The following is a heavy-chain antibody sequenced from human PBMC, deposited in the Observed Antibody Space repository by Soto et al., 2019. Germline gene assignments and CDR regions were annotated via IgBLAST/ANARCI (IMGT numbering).Heavy chain of an antibody. J-gene: IGHJ6*03. D-gene: IGHD3-3*01. V-gene: IGHV4-39*01. CDR2: IYYSGST. CDR1: GGSISSSSYY. CDR3: ARQGITIFGVVIKSRYYCYMDV. Sequence: QLQLQESGPGLVKPSETLSLTCTVSGGSISSSSYYWGWIRQPPGKGLEWIGSIYYSGSTYYNPSVRSQVTMSEDPSRNQFSLKLSSVTAGDTAVYYCARQGITIFGVVIKSRYYCYMDVWGKGTTVTVSS.